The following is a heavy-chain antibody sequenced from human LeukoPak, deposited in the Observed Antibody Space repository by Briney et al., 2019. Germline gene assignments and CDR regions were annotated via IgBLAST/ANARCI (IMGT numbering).Heavy chain of an antibody. J-gene: IGHJ6*02. CDR2: ISYDGSNK. V-gene: IGHV3-30-3*01. D-gene: IGHD1-1*01. CDR3: ARWNDLNYYYGMDV. Sequence: GGSLRLSCAASGFTFSSYARHWVRQAPGKGLEWLAVISYDGSNKYYADSVKGRFTISRDNSKNTLYLQMNSLRAEDTAVYYCARWNDLNYYYGMDVWGQGTPVTVSS. CDR1: GFTFSSYA.